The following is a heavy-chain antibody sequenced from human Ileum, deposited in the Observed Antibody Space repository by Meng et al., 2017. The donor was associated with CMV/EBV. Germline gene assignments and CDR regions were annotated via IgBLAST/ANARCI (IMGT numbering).Heavy chain of an antibody. CDR3: TKEGEGISAS. CDR1: GFAFSNYW. V-gene: IGHV3-7*01. CDR2: IKPDGSEK. D-gene: IGHD2-15*01. J-gene: IGHJ5*02. Sequence: GESLKISCEGSGFAFSNYWMGWLRQAPGKGLEWVANIKPDGSEKHYADSVRGRFTISRDNAKNSLYLQMNSLRHDYMAVYFYTKEGEGISASWGLGTLVTVSS.